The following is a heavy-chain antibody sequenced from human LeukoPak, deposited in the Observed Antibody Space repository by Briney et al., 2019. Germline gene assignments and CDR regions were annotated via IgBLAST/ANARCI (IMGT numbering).Heavy chain of an antibody. J-gene: IGHJ5*02. CDR3: ARTDYGDYWFDP. V-gene: IGHV4-59*01. Sequence: PETLSLTCTVSGGTISDYFWNWIRQPPGEGLEWIGHIYSSGTTNYNPSLMSRVTISLDTSKNQFSPKLTSVTAADTAVYYCARTDYGDYWFDPWGQGTLVTVSS. CDR2: IYSSGTT. CDR1: GGTISDYF. D-gene: IGHD4-17*01.